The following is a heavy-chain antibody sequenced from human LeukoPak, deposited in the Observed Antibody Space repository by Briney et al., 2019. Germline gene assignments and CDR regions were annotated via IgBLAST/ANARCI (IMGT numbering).Heavy chain of an antibody. V-gene: IGHV3-53*04. CDR2: IYSDGTT. CDR3: ARERRYYDSSSYFFDY. D-gene: IGHD3-22*01. Sequence: GGSLRLSCAASGFTVSLNYMNWVRQAPGEGLEWASVIYSDGTTYYADSVKGRFTISRHNSKNTLYLQMNSLRAEDTAVYYCARERRYYDSSSYFFDYWGQGTLVTVSS. J-gene: IGHJ4*02. CDR1: GFTVSLNY.